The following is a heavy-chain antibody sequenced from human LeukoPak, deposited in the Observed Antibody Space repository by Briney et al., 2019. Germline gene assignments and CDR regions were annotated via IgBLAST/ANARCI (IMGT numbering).Heavy chain of an antibody. CDR3: ARVRGNYDILTGDYYYYYMDV. V-gene: IGHV1-2*02. Sequence: ASVKVSCKASGYTFTGYYMHWVRQAPGQGLEWMGWINPNSGGTNYAQKFQGRVTMTRDTSISTAYMELSRLRSDDTAVYYCARVRGNYDILTGDYYYYYMDVWGKGTTVTVSS. CDR1: GYTFTGYY. D-gene: IGHD3-9*01. J-gene: IGHJ6*03. CDR2: INPNSGGT.